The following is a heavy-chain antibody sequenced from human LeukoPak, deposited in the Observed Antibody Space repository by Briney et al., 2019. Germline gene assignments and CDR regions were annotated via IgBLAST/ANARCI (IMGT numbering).Heavy chain of an antibody. CDR1: GFTFSSYG. Sequence: PGRSLRLSCAASGFTFSSYGMHWVRQAPGKGLEWVAVIWYDGSNKYYADSVKGRFTISRDNSKNTLYLQMNSLRAEDTAVYYCARDSYGGKGEDAFDIWGQGTMVTVSS. D-gene: IGHD4-23*01. CDR2: IWYDGSNK. V-gene: IGHV3-33*01. J-gene: IGHJ3*02. CDR3: ARDSYGGKGEDAFDI.